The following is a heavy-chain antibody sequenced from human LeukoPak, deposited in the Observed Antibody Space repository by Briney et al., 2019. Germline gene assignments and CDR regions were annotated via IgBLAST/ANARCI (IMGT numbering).Heavy chain of an antibody. CDR3: ARHEGDSGPQDWFDP. Sequence: SETLSLTCTVSGGSISSSSYYWGWIRQPPGKGLEWIGSIYYSGSTYYNPSLKSRVTISVDTSKNQFSLKLSSVTAADTAVYYCARHEGDSGPQDWFDPWGQGTLVTVSS. J-gene: IGHJ5*02. CDR1: GGSISSSSYY. CDR2: IYYSGST. V-gene: IGHV4-39*07. D-gene: IGHD6-19*01.